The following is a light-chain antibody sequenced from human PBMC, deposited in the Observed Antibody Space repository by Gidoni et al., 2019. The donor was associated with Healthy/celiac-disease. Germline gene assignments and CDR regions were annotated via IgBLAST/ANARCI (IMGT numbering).Light chain of an antibody. Sequence: IQLTQSPSSLSASVGDRVTITCRASQSISSYLNWYQQKPGKAPKLLIYAASSLQSGVPSRFSGSGSGTDFTLTISSLQPEDFATYHCQQSYSTPHTFGQGTKLEIK. CDR3: QQSYSTPHT. J-gene: IGKJ2*01. V-gene: IGKV1-39*01. CDR2: AAS. CDR1: QSISSY.